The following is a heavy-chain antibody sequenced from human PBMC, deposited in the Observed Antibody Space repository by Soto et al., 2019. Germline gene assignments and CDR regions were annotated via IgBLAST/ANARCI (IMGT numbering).Heavy chain of an antibody. CDR2: INPNSGGT. CDR1: GYTFTGYY. D-gene: IGHD3-10*01. J-gene: IGHJ4*02. V-gene: IGHV1-2*02. CDR3: ARDHHYYGSGSPDY. Sequence: ASVKVSCKASGYTFTGYYMHWVRQAPGQGLEWMGWINPNSGGTNYAQKFQGRVTMTRDTSISTAYMELSRLRSDDTAVYYCARDHHYYGSGSPDYWGQGTMVTVYS.